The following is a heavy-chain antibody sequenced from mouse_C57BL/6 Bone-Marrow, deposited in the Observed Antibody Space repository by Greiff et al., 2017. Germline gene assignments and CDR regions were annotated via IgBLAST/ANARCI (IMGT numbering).Heavy chain of an antibody. CDR2: INYDGSST. Sequence: EVQGVESEGGLVQPGSSMKLSCTASGFTFSDYYMAWVRQVPEKGLEWVANINYDGSSTYYLDSLKSRFIISRDNAKNVLYLQMSSLKSEDTATYYCARGALYYYGSSSFDYWGQGTTLTVSS. V-gene: IGHV5-16*01. CDR1: GFTFSDYY. J-gene: IGHJ2*01. D-gene: IGHD1-1*01. CDR3: ARGALYYYGSSSFDY.